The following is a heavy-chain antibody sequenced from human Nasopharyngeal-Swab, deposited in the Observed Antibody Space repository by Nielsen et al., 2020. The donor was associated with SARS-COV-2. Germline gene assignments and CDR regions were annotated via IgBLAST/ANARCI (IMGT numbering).Heavy chain of an antibody. Sequence: GGSLRLSCAASGFTFSSYAMSWVRQAPGKGLEWVSAISGRGGSTYYADSVKGRFTISRDNSKNTLYLQMNSLRAEDTAVYYCAKEVDSSGYYYPTGSFDYWGQGTLVTVSS. J-gene: IGHJ4*02. CDR3: AKEVDSSGYYYPTGSFDY. V-gene: IGHV3-23*01. CDR1: GFTFSSYA. D-gene: IGHD3-22*01. CDR2: ISGRGGST.